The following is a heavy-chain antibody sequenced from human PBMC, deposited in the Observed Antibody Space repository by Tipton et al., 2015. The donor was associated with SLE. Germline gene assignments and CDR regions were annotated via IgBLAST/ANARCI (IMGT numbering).Heavy chain of an antibody. CDR3: ARNFDFWSGYRCFHQ. Sequence: SLRLSCAASGFTFSDYYMSWVRQAPGKGLEWVSYISSSGSTKYYADSVKGRFTISRDNPKNSLYLQMNSLRAEDKAVYYCARNFDFWSGYRCFHQWGHGTLFTLSS. D-gene: IGHD3-3*01. J-gene: IGHJ4*01. CDR2: ISSSGSTK. CDR1: GFTFSDYY. V-gene: IGHV3-11*01.